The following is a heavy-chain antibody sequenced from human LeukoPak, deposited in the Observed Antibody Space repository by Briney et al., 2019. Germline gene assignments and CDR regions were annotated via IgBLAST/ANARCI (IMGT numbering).Heavy chain of an antibody. D-gene: IGHD2-8*01. Sequence: PSETLSLTCAVSGGSISSSNWWSWIRQPPGKGLEWIGYIYHSGSTYYNPSLKSRVTISVDRSKNQFSLKLSSVTAADTAVYYCARDGRGYATNIHWFDPWGQGTLVTVSS. CDR2: IYHSGST. CDR1: GGSISSSNW. J-gene: IGHJ5*02. V-gene: IGHV4-4*02. CDR3: ARDGRGYATNIHWFDP.